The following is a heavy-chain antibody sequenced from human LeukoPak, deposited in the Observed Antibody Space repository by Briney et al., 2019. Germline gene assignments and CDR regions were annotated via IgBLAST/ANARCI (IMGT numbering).Heavy chain of an antibody. J-gene: IGHJ4*02. CDR1: GDTISSGGYY. CDR2: IYHSGST. CDR3: ARLPRGGLIDY. Sequence: ESSQTLSLTCTVSGDTISSGGYYWSWIRQPPGKGLEWIGYIYHSGSTYYNPSLKSRVTISVDTSKNQFSLKLTSVTAADTAVYYCARLPRGGLIDYWGQGTLVTVSS. D-gene: IGHD2-15*01. V-gene: IGHV4-30-2*01.